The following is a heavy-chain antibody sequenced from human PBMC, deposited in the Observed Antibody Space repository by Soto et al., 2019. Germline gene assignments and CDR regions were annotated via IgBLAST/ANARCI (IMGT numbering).Heavy chain of an antibody. J-gene: IGHJ5*02. CDR2: ISSSSSYI. D-gene: IGHD2-2*01. CDR1: GFTFSSYS. Sequence: EVQLVESGGGLVKPGGSLRLSCAASGFTFSSYSMNWVRQAPGKGLEWVSSISSSSSYIYYADSVKGRFTISRDNAKNSLYLQMNSERAGNTAGYYGARDGGSGCSSTSCYEAPKWFDPWAQGTLVTVSS. CDR3: ARDGGSGCSSTSCYEAPKWFDP. V-gene: IGHV3-21*01.